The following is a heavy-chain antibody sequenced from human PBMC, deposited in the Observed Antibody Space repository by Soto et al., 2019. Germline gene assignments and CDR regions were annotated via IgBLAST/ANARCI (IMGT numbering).Heavy chain of an antibody. D-gene: IGHD6-19*01. J-gene: IGHJ4*02. CDR3: ARGGWGSSGSRPESEFDS. CDR1: GGSIRSYC. CDR2: IDYSGST. Sequence: QVQLQESGPGLVKPSETLSLTCTVSGGSIRSYCWSWIRQPPGKGLEWIGYIDYSGSTKYNPSLKSRVTMSGDPSKNQVSLKLNSVTAADTAVYYCARGGWGSSGSRPESEFDSWGQGTLVTVSS. V-gene: IGHV4-59*01.